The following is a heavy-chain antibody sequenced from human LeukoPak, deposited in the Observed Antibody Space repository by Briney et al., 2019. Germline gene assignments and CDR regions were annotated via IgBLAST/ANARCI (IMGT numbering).Heavy chain of an antibody. D-gene: IGHD3-10*01. J-gene: IGHJ4*02. CDR1: GGSISSGGYY. V-gene: IGHV4-31*03. Sequence: PSETPSLTCTVSGGSISSGGYYWSWIRQHPGKGLEWIGYIYYSGSTYYNPSLKSRVTISVDTSKNQFSLKLSSVTAADTAVYYCARGGGLGTMVRGVINNWGQGTLVTVSS. CDR3: ARGGGLGTMVRGVINN. CDR2: IYYSGST.